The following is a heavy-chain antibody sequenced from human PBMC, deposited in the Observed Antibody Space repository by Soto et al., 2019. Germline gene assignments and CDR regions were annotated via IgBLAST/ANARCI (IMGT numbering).Heavy chain of an antibody. D-gene: IGHD6-13*01. J-gene: IGHJ3*02. CDR2: TSGSGGST. V-gene: IGHV3-23*01. CDR1: GFTFTTYA. Sequence: EVQLLESGGGLVQPGGSLRLSCTASGFTFTTYAMTWVRQAPGKGLEWVSSTSGSGGSTKYADSVKGRFTISRDNSRNTLYLQMNSLRAEDTAVYYCPKDRLSTSWPDDAFDIWGQGTMVTVSS. CDR3: PKDRLSTSWPDDAFDI.